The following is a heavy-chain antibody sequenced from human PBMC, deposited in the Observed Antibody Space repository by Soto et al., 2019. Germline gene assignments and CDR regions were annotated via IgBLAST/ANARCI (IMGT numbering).Heavy chain of an antibody. CDR1: GSPISDNY. CDR2: IYYTGTT. CDR3: ARAGGRYAITAYDV. Sequence: SETLSLTCTVSGSPISDNYWSWFRQAPGQGLEWVGYIYYTGTTTYNPSVKSRVTISLDTSKSQFSLILRSVTAADTAVYYCARAGGRYAITAYDVWGPGTLVTVSS. V-gene: IGHV4-59*08. J-gene: IGHJ3*01. D-gene: IGHD1-26*01.